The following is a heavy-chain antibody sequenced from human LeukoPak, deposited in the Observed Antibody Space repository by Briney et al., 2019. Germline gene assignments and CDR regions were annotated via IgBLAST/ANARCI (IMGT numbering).Heavy chain of an antibody. CDR1: GFTFSNAW. CDR2: IKCKTDGGTT. V-gene: IGHV3-15*01. D-gene: IGHD3-10*01. J-gene: IGHJ6*02. Sequence: GGSLRLSCAASGFTFSNAWMSWVRRAPGKGLEWVGRIKCKTDGGTTDYAAPVKGRFTISRDDSKNTLYLQMDSLKTEKTAVYYCTKHGLWFGELVYYYYGMDVWGQGTTVTVSS. CDR3: TKHGLWFGELVYYYYGMDV.